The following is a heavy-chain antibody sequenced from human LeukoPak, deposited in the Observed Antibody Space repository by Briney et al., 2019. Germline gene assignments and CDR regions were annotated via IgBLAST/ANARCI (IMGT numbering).Heavy chain of an antibody. J-gene: IGHJ4*02. Sequence: PGGSLRLSCAASGFTFSTYWMHWVRQAPGKGLVWLSRINTDGTRTTYADSVKGRFTISRDNSKNTLYLQMNSLRAEDTAVYYCAKAGWLRLRPPAFDYWGQGTLVTVSS. D-gene: IGHD5-12*01. CDR2: INTDGTRT. CDR3: AKAGWLRLRPPAFDY. CDR1: GFTFSTYW. V-gene: IGHV3-74*01.